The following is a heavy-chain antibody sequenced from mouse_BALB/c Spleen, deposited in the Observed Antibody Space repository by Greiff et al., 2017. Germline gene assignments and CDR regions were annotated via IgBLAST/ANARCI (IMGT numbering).Heavy chain of an antibody. D-gene: IGHD1-1*01. CDR3: ASLITTVVGAMDY. J-gene: IGHJ4*01. CDR2: IDPANGNT. Sequence: VQLKQSGAELVKPGASVKLSCTASGFNIKDTYMHWVKQRPEQGLEWIGRIDPANGNTKYDPKFQGKATITADTSSNTAYLQLSSLTSEDTAVYYCASLITTVVGAMDYWGQGTSVTVSS. V-gene: IGHV14-3*02. CDR1: GFNIKDTY.